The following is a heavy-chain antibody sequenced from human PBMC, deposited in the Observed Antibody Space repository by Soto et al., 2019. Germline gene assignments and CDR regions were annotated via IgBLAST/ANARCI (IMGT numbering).Heavy chain of an antibody. Sequence: QIQLMQSGAEVKKPGASVKVSCKASGYTFTSYGIHWVRQAPGQRLEWTGWINAGNGNTKYSEKFQGRVNITRDTSASTAYLELSSLRCEDTAVYYCARDPSDSSAYYHHYYYGMDVWGQGTTVTVSS. J-gene: IGHJ6*02. D-gene: IGHD3-22*01. CDR1: GYTFTSYG. V-gene: IGHV1-3*01. CDR2: INAGNGNT. CDR3: ARDPSDSSAYYHHYYYGMDV.